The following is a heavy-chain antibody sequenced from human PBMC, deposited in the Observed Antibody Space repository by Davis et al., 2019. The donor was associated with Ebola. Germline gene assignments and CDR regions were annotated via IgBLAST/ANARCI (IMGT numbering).Heavy chain of an antibody. D-gene: IGHD5-12*01. CDR1: GGTFSSYA. V-gene: IGHV1-69*06. CDR2: IIPIFGTA. J-gene: IGHJ4*02. Sequence: SVKVSCKASGGTFSSYAISWVRQAPGQGLEWMGGIIPIFGTANYAQKFQGRVTITADKSTSTAYMELSSLRSEDTAVYYCAITEWLRLAYFDYWGQGTLVTVSS. CDR3: AITEWLRLAYFDY.